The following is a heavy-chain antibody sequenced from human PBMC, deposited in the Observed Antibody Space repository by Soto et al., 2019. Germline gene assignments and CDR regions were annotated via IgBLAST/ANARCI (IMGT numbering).Heavy chain of an antibody. V-gene: IGHV3-30*18. CDR2: ISYDGSNK. D-gene: IGHD6-13*01. CDR1: GFTFSSYG. Sequence: PGGSLRLSCAASGFTFSSYGMHWVRQAPGKGLEWVAVISYDGSNKYYADSEKGRFTISRDNPKNTLYLQMNSLRAEDTAVYYCAKDYYQYRSSWYYYYGMDVWGQGTTVTVSS. CDR3: AKDYYQYRSSWYYYYGMDV. J-gene: IGHJ6*02.